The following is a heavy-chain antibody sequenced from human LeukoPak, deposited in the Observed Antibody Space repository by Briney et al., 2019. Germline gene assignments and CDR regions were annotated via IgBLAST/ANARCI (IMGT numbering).Heavy chain of an antibody. CDR1: GGSVSSYY. CDR2: IYYSETT. V-gene: IGHV4-59*02. Sequence: SETLSPTCTVSGGSVSSYYWSWIRQPPGKGLEWIGYIYYSETTNYNPSLKSRVTISVDTSRNQFSLKLRSVTAADTAVYYCAVLGNYALNYWGQGILVTVSS. CDR3: AVLGNYALNY. J-gene: IGHJ4*02. D-gene: IGHD1-7*01.